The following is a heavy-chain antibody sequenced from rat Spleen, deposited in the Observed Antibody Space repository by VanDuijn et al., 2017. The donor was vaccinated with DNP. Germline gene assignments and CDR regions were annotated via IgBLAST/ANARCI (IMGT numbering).Heavy chain of an antibody. CDR3: ATSSYFGYDYGFAY. J-gene: IGHJ3*01. CDR2: ISYDVSTT. V-gene: IGHV5-7*01. CDR1: GFTFSNYC. D-gene: IGHD1-7*01. Sequence: EVQLVESGGGLVQPGRSLKLSCAASGFTFSNYCMDWVLQTTKKGLEWVATISYDVSTTYYRNSVRGRFTISRDYARSTLDLQMDSLRSEDTATYYCATSSYFGYDYGFAYWGQGTLVTVSS.